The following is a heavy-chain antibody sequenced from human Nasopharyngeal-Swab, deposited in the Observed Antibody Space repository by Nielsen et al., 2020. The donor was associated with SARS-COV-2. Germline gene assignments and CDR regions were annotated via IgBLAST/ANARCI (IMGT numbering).Heavy chain of an antibody. CDR1: GGSFSGYY. CDR2: INHSGST. Sequence: SETLSLTCAVYGGSFSGYYWSWIRQPPGKGLEWIGEINHSGSTNYNPSLKSRLTISADTSKNQFSLKLSSVTAADTAVYYCARTTEYYYGSGSYNDYYYYGMDVWGQGTTVTVSS. J-gene: IGHJ6*02. CDR3: ARTTEYYYGSGSYNDYYYYGMDV. D-gene: IGHD3-10*01. V-gene: IGHV4-34*01.